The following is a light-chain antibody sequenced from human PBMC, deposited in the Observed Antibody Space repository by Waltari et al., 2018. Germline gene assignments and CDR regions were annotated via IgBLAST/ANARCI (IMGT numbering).Light chain of an antibody. CDR2: GAS. Sequence: EIALTQSPGTLSLSPGERATRYCRASQSVSSSYLAWYQQKPGQAPRLLIYGASSRATGIPDRFSGSGSGTDFTLTISRLEPEDFAVYYCQQYGSSSMYTFGQGTKLEIK. CDR3: QQYGSSSMYT. J-gene: IGKJ2*01. CDR1: QSVSSSY. V-gene: IGKV3-20*01.